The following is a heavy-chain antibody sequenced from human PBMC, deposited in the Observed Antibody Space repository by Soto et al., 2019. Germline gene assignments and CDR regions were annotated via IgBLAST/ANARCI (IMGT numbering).Heavy chain of an antibody. Sequence: QVQLQESGPGLVKPSETLSLTCSVSGGSISSHYWSWIRQPAGKGLEWIGRVYTSGDTNYNPSLKSRVTISIDTTKNQQSLKLRSVTAADTAVYYCARNLGSYFDYWGQGTLVTVSS. V-gene: IGHV4-4*07. CDR1: GGSISSHY. CDR3: ARNLGSYFDY. D-gene: IGHD1-26*01. J-gene: IGHJ4*02. CDR2: VYTSGDT.